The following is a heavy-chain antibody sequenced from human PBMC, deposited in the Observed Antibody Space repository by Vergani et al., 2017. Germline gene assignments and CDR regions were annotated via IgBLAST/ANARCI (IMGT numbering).Heavy chain of an antibody. CDR2: VSSDSSYT. J-gene: IGHJ4*02. V-gene: IGHV3-11*06. CDR3: ARGLTGKTVPIDD. D-gene: IGHD1-20*01. Sequence: QVQLVESGGDLVKPGGSLRLSCGASGFTFSDYYMSWIRQAPGKGLEWLSYVSSDSSYTNFADSVKGRFTISRDNAKNLLFLQLDSLRGEDTAVYYCARGLTGKTVPIDDWGQGTQVTVSS. CDR1: GFTFSDYY.